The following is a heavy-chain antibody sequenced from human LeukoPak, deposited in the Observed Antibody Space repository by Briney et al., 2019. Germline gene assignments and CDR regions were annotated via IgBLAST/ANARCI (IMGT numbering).Heavy chain of an antibody. J-gene: IGHJ5*02. CDR1: GYTFTSYD. V-gene: IGHV1-8*03. CDR3: ARGGYSSPRGWFDP. CDR2: MNPNSGNT. Sequence: AASVKVSCKASGYTFTSYDINWVRQATGQGLEWMGWMNPNSGNTGYAQKFQGRVTITRNTSISTAYMELSSLRSEDTAVYYCARGGYSSPRGWFDPWGQGTLVTVSS. D-gene: IGHD6-13*01.